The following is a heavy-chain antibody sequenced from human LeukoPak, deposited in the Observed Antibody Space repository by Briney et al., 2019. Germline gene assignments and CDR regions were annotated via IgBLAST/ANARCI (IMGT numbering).Heavy chain of an antibody. CDR1: GGSISSGGYY. V-gene: IGHV4-31*03. CDR3: ARGGPSSKFYDA. D-gene: IGHD4-11*01. Sequence: PSETLSLTCSVSGGSISSGGYYWSWIRQHPGKGLEWIGYIYYSGSTYYNPSLKSRVTISVDTSKNQFSLKMSSVTAADTAVYFCARGGPSSKFYDAWGQGTLVTVSS. CDR2: IYYSGST. J-gene: IGHJ5*02.